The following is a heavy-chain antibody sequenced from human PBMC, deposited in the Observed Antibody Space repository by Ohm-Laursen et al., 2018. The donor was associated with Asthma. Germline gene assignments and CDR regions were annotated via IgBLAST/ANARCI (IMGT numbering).Heavy chain of an antibody. V-gene: IGHV1-8*02. J-gene: IGHJ5*02. Sequence: GSSVKVSCKASGGTFSSYAISWVRRATGQGLEWMGWMNPNSGTTGYAQKFQGRVTMTRNASITTAYMELSSLRSDDTAVYYCARADIAAAGTDWFDPWGQGTLVTVSS. CDR2: MNPNSGTT. CDR1: GGTFSSYA. D-gene: IGHD6-13*01. CDR3: ARADIAAAGTDWFDP.